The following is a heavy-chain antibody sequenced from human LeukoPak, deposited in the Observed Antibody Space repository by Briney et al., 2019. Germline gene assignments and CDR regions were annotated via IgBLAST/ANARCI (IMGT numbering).Heavy chain of an antibody. D-gene: IGHD5-24*01. J-gene: IGHJ4*02. CDR2: INPKTGDT. Sequence: ASVKVSCKASGGTFSSYAISWVRQAPGQGLEWMAWINPKTGDTRYAQKLRGRVTMTRDTSVSTVYMDLSGLRSDDTAVYFCARDGYRNELDYWGRGTLVTVSS. CDR3: ARDGYRNELDY. CDR1: GGTFSSYA. V-gene: IGHV1-2*02.